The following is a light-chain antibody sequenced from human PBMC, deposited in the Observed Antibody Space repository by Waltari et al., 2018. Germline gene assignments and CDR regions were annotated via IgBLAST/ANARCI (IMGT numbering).Light chain of an antibody. J-gene: IGKJ1*01. V-gene: IGKV1-5*03. CDR1: QSISHW. CDR2: QAS. CDR3: QQYNSASGT. Sequence: DIQMTQSPSTQSASVGDRVTITCRASQSISHWLAWYQQKPGKAPKLLIYQASSLKSGVPSRFSGSGSGTEFTLTINSLQAEDFATYYCQQYNSASGTCGQGTKVEIK.